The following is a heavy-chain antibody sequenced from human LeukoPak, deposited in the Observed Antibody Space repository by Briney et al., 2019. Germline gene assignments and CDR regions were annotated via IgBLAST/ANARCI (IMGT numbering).Heavy chain of an antibody. V-gene: IGHV3-30*02. Sequence: GGSLRLSCAAPGFTFSSYAMSWVRQAPGKGLEWVAFIRYDGSNKYYADSVKGRFTISRDNSKNTLYLQMNSLRAEDTAVYYCAKVTDGDSYFDYWGQGTLVTVSS. D-gene: IGHD2-21*01. CDR3: AKVTDGDSYFDY. CDR2: IRYDGSNK. J-gene: IGHJ4*02. CDR1: GFTFSSYA.